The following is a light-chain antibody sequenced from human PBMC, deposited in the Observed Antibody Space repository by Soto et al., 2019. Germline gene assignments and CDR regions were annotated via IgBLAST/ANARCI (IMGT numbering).Light chain of an antibody. J-gene: IGKJ2*01. CDR3: QQSLTIPYT. CDR2: AAS. CDR1: QTISTH. Sequence: DIQMTQSPSSLSASVRDRVTITCRASQTISTHLNWYQQKPGKAPKLLIYAASTLQSGVPSRFSGSGSGTDFIFTINSLQPEDFATYYCQQSLTIPYTFGQGTKLEI. V-gene: IGKV1-39*01.